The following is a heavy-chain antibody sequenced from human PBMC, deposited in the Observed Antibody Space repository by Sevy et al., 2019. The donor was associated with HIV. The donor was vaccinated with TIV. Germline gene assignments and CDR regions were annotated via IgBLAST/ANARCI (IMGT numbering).Heavy chain of an antibody. D-gene: IGHD1-20*01. Sequence: ASVKVSCKASGGTFSSYAISWVRQAPGQGLAWMGGIIPIFGTANYAQKFQGRVTITADKSTSTAYMELSSLRSEDTAVYYCARTDGYKSFYYYMDVWGKGTTVTVSS. CDR1: GGTFSSYA. CDR2: IIPIFGTA. CDR3: ARTDGYKSFYYYMDV. J-gene: IGHJ6*03. V-gene: IGHV1-69*06.